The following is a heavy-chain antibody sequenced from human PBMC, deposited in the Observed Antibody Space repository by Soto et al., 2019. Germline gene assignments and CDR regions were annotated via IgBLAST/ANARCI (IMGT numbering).Heavy chain of an antibody. J-gene: IGHJ5*02. Sequence: PSETLSLTCTVSGGSISSGDYYWSLIRQHPGKGLEWIGYIYYSGSTYYNPSLKSRVTISVDTSKNQFSLKLSSVTAADTAVYYCARWWSGSRQGFDPWGQGTLVTVSS. D-gene: IGHD3-3*01. CDR3: ARWWSGSRQGFDP. CDR1: GGSISSGDYY. CDR2: IYYSGST. V-gene: IGHV4-31*03.